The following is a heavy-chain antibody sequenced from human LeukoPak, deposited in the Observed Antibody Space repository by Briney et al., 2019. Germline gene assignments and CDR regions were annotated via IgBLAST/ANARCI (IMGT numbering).Heavy chain of an antibody. CDR2: ISGSGGST. CDR1: GFTFSSYA. D-gene: IGHD5-12*01. Sequence: GGSLRLSCAASGFTFSSYAMSWVRQAPGKGLEWVSAISGSGGSTYYADSVKGRFTISRDNSKNTLYLQMNSLRAEDTAVYYCAKDGGYDLPSSNYYGMDVWGQGTTVTVSS. CDR3: AKDGGYDLPSSNYYGMDV. J-gene: IGHJ6*02. V-gene: IGHV3-23*01.